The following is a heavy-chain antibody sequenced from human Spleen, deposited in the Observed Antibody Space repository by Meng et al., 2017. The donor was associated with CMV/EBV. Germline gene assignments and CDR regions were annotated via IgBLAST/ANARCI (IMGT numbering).Heavy chain of an antibody. CDR2: FNPEDGEP. J-gene: IGHJ6*02. V-gene: IGHV1-24*01. CDR1: GYTFTGYY. Sequence: ASVKVSCKASGYTFTGYYMHWVRQAPGQGLEWMGGFNPEDGEPIYAQKFQGRLTMTEDTSTDTAYMELSSLRSEDTAVYYCAAATTGYGPGALYGMDVWGQGTTVTVSS. D-gene: IGHD5-12*01. CDR3: AAATTGYGPGALYGMDV.